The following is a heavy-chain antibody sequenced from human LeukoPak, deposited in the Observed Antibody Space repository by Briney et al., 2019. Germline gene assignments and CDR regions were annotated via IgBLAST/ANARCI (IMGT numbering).Heavy chain of an antibody. V-gene: IGHV3-7*03. CDR2: IKQDGSEK. CDR3: ARRLLWFGELGYGMDV. CDR1: GFTFSSYW. Sequence: GGSLRLSCAASGFTFSSYWMSWVRQAPGKGLEWVANIKQDGSEKYYVDSVKGRFTISRDNAMNSLYLQMNSLRAEDTAVYYCARRLLWFGELGYGMDVWGKGTTVTVSS. J-gene: IGHJ6*04. D-gene: IGHD3-10*01.